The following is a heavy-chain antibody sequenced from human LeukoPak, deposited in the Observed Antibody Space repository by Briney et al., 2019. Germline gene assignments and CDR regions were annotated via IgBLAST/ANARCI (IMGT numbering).Heavy chain of an antibody. V-gene: IGHV3-7*01. CDR1: GFTFSSYW. CDR2: IKQDGSEK. D-gene: IGHD6-13*01. CDR3: ARDSYTQQLEDY. J-gene: IGHJ4*02. Sequence: VGSLRLSCAASGFTFSSYWMSWVRQAPGKGLEWVASIKQDGSEKYYVDSVKGRFTISRDNAKNSLYLQMTSLRAEDTAVYYCARDSYTQQLEDYWGQGTLVTVSS.